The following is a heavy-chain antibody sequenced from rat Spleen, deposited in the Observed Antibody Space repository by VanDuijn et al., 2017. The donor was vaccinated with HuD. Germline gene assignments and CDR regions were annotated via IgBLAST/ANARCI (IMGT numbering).Heavy chain of an antibody. Sequence: EVQLVESDGGLVQPGRSLKLSCAASGFTFSDYYMAWVRQAPTKGLEWVATISSDGRRNYYRDSVKGRFTISRDNAKSTLYLQMDSLRSEDTATYYCTRERPYYSHLRDWYFDFWGPGTMVTVSS. J-gene: IGHJ1*01. CDR3: TRERPYYSHLRDWYFDF. V-gene: IGHV5-29*01. D-gene: IGHD1-1*01. CDR1: GFTFSDYY. CDR2: ISSDGRRN.